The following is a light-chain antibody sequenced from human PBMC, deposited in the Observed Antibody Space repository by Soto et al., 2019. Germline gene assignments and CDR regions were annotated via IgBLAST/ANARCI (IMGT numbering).Light chain of an antibody. V-gene: IGKV3-20*01. CDR3: QYQGS. J-gene: IGKJ4*01. Sequence: IVLTQSPDTLSLSPGQIATLSCRASQSVSRRYLAWYQQKPGQAPMLLIYDVSERASDIPDRFSGSGSGTDFTLTINRLVPEDVAVYYCQYQGSFGGGTKVEIK. CDR1: QSVSRRY. CDR2: DVS.